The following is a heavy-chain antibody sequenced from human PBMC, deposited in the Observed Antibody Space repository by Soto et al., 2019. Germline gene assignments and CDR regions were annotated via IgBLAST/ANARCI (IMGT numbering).Heavy chain of an antibody. Sequence: SETLSLTCTVSGGSISSGGYYWSWIGQHPGKGLEWIGYIYYSGSNYYNPSLKSRVTISVDTSKNQFSLKLSSVTAADTAVYYCARRRPVRGQGCYFDYWGQGTMVTVYS. D-gene: IGHD3-10*02. CDR1: GGSISSGGYY. J-gene: IGHJ4*02. CDR2: IYYSGSN. CDR3: ARRRPVRGQGCYFDY. V-gene: IGHV4-31*02.